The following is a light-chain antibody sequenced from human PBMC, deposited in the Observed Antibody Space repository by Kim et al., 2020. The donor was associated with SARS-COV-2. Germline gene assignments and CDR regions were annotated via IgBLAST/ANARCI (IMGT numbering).Light chain of an antibody. CDR2: RDS. Sequence: VALGQRARITCGGNNIGSKNVHWYQQKPGQAPVLVIYRDSNRPSGIPERFSGSNSGNTATLTISRAQAGDEADYYCQVWDSSTGVVFGGGTQLSVL. J-gene: IGLJ2*01. V-gene: IGLV3-9*01. CDR3: QVWDSSTGVV. CDR1: NIGSKN.